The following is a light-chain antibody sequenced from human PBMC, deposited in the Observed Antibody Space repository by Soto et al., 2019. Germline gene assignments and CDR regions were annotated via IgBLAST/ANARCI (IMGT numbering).Light chain of an antibody. CDR2: EVS. V-gene: IGLV2-14*01. CDR1: SSDVGYDNY. J-gene: IGLJ3*02. Sequence: QSALTQPASVSGSPGQSITISCTGTSSDVGYDNYVSWFQQHPGKAPKLMIYEVSRRPSGVSNRFSGSKSANTASQTISGLQAEYEADYYCTSHTASSTWVFGGGTKLTVL. CDR3: TSHTASSTWV.